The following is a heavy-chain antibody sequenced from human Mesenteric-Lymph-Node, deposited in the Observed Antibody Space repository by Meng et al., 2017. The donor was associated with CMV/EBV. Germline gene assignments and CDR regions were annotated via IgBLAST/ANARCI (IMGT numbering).Heavy chain of an antibody. CDR1: GFTFSNHD. D-gene: IGHD2-21*02. CDR3: AKDFNWNYAPKGDWYYGMDV. CDR2: IRFAGSNI. V-gene: IGHV3-30*02. Sequence: GGSLRLSCAASGFTFSNHDMYWVRQAPGKGLEWVAFIRFAGSNIYYADSVKGRFTISRDNSNNMVYLQMSSLRAEDTAVYYCAKDFNWNYAPKGDWYYGMDVWGQGTTVTVSS. J-gene: IGHJ6*02.